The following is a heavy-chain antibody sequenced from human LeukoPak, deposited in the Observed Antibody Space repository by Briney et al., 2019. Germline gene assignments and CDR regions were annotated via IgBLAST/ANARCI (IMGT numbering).Heavy chain of an antibody. J-gene: IGHJ4*02. CDR1: GFTFSSYW. V-gene: IGHV3-74*01. CDR3: ARPAYYYDSRSYWDY. CDR2: INTDGSST. D-gene: IGHD3-10*01. Sequence: GGSLRLSCAPSGFTFSSYWMHWVRQASGKGLVWVSRINTDGSSTTYADSVKGRFTISRDNANNTLYLQMNSLRAEDTAVYYCARPAYYYDSRSYWDYWGQGTLVTVSS.